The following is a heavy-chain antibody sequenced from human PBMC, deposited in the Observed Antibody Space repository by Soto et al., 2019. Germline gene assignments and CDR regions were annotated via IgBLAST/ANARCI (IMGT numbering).Heavy chain of an antibody. J-gene: IGHJ6*02. V-gene: IGHV5-10-1*01. Sequence: LGESLKISCKGSGYSFTSYWISWVRQMPGKGLEWMGRIDPSDSYTNYSPSFQGHVTISADKSISTAYLQWSSLKASDTAMYYCARRCSSTSCYGRYYGMDVWGQGTTVTVS. CDR3: ARRCSSTSCYGRYYGMDV. D-gene: IGHD2-2*01. CDR2: IDPSDSYT. CDR1: GYSFTSYW.